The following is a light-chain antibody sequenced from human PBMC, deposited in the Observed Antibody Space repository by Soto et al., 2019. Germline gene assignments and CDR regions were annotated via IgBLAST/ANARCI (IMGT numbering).Light chain of an antibody. J-gene: IGLJ2*01. CDR2: EVS. Sequence: QSVLTQPPSASGSPGQSVTISCTGTSSDVGGNNYVSWYQQHPGKAPKLMIYEVSKRPSGVPDRFSGSKSGNTASLTVSGLQAEDEADDYCCSYAGSNNVVLGGGTKRTVL. CDR3: CSYAGSNNVV. CDR1: SSDVGGNNY. V-gene: IGLV2-8*01.